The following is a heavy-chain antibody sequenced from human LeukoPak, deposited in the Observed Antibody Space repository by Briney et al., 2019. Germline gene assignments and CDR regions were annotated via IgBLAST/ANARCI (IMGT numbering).Heavy chain of an antibody. CDR3: ARHYDYVWGSYRSYYYYYMDV. Sequence: GGSLRLSCAASGFTFSYYYMSWLRQAPGKGLEWVSYISSSGSTIYYADSVKGRFTISRDKAKNSLYLQMNSLRAEDTAVYYCARHYDYVWGSYRSYYYYYMDVWGKGTTVTVSS. D-gene: IGHD3-16*02. CDR1: GFTFSYYY. J-gene: IGHJ6*03. CDR2: ISSSGSTI. V-gene: IGHV3-11*04.